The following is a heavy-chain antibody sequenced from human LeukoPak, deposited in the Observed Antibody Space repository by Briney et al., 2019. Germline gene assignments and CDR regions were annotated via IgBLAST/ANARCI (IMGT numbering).Heavy chain of an antibody. CDR3: AKRDYGDYQGPWDY. V-gene: IGHV3-23*01. CDR2: ISGSGGST. D-gene: IGHD4-17*01. Sequence: GGSLRLSCAASGFAFSSYAMSWVRQAPGKGPEWVSAISGSGGSTYYADSVKGRFTISRDNSKNTLYLQMNSLRAEDMAVYYCAKRDYGDYQGPWDYWGQGTLVTVSS. J-gene: IGHJ4*02. CDR1: GFAFSSYA.